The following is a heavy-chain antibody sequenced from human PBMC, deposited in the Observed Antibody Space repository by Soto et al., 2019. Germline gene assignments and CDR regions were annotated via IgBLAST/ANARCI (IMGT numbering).Heavy chain of an antibody. V-gene: IGHV1-69*13. Sequence: SVKVSCKASGGTFSSYAISWVRQAPGQGLEWMGGIIPIFGTANYAQKFQGRVTITADESTSTAYMELSSLRSEDTAVYYCARDISLSYGSGSTYYYYYGMDVWGQGTTVTVSS. CDR1: GGTFSSYA. CDR2: IIPIFGTA. CDR3: ARDISLSYGSGSTYYYYYGMDV. J-gene: IGHJ6*02. D-gene: IGHD3-10*01.